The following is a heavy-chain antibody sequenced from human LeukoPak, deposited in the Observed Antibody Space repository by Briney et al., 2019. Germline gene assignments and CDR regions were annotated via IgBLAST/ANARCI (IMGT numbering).Heavy chain of an antibody. Sequence: PGGSLRLSCAASGFAVSSNYMNWVRQAPGKGLEWISVIYPGGNTDYADSVKGRITISRDNSKNTLYLQMNSLGAEDTAVYYCARIGSGYYYSSPDGMDVWGQGTTVTVSS. CDR2: IYPGGNT. CDR1: GFAVSSNY. J-gene: IGHJ6*02. V-gene: IGHV3-53*01. CDR3: ARIGSGYYYSSPDGMDV. D-gene: IGHD3-22*01.